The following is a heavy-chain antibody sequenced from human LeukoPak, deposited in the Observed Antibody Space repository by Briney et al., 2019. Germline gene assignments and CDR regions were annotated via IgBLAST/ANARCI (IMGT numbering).Heavy chain of an antibody. D-gene: IGHD2-21*02. CDR2: ISGSGGST. V-gene: IGHV3-23*01. CDR1: GFTFSSYA. CDR3: ANNVAYCGGDCYPPPYFDY. Sequence: SGGSLRLSCAASGFTFSSYAMSWVRQAPGQGLEWVSAISGSGGSTYYADSVKGRFTISRDNSKNTLYLQMNSLRAEDTAVYYCANNVAYCGGDCYPPPYFDYWGQGTLVTVSS. J-gene: IGHJ4*02.